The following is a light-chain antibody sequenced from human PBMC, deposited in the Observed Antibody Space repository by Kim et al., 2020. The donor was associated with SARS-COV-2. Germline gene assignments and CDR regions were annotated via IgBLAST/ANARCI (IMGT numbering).Light chain of an antibody. CDR3: QQSYMTPIT. CDR1: QSIHNIDSY. Sequence: GDRVTITCRASQSIHNIDSYLNWYQQKPGKAPKLLIFAASTLQSGVPSRFSGSGSATDFTLTISGLQPEDFATYYCQQSYMTPITFGQGTRLEIK. V-gene: IGKV1-39*01. CDR2: AAS. J-gene: IGKJ5*01.